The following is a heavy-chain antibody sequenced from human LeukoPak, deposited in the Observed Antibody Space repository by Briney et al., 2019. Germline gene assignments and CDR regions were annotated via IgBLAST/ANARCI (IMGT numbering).Heavy chain of an antibody. CDR1: GYTFTGYY. J-gene: IGHJ5*02. D-gene: IGHD3-22*01. CDR2: INPNSGGT. V-gene: IGHV1-2*02. Sequence: ASVKVSCKASGYTFTGYYMHWVRQAPGQGLEWMGWINPNSGGTNYAQKFQGRVTMTRDTSISTAYMELSRLRSDDTAVYYCARDGGITMTPSDPWGQGTLVTVSS. CDR3: ARDGGITMTPSDP.